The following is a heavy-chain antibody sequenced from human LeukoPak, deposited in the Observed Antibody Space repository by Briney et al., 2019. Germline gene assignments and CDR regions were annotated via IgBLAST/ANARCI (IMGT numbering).Heavy chain of an antibody. V-gene: IGHV4-39*01. CDR3: ASNFYYYDSSGYPPPFDY. J-gene: IGHJ4*02. D-gene: IGHD3-22*01. CDR2: INYSGST. CDR1: GGSISSSSYY. Sequence: PSETLSLTRTVSGGSISSSSYYWGWIRQPPGKGLEWIGSINYSGSTYYNPSLKSRVTISVDTSKNQFSLKLSSATAADTAVYYCASNFYYYDSSGYPPPFDYWGQGTLVTVSS.